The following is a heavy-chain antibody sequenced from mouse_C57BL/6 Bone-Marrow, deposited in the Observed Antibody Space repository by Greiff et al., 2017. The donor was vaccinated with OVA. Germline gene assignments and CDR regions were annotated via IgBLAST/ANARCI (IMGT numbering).Heavy chain of an antibody. J-gene: IGHJ2*01. V-gene: IGHV1-61*01. CDR3: ARGDPGGY. CDR1: GYTFTSYW. D-gene: IGHD1-1*02. CDR2: IYPSDSET. Sequence: QVQLQQPGAELVRPGSSVKLSCKASGYTFTSYWMDWVKQRPGQGLEWIGNIYPSDSETHYNQKFKDKATLTVDKSSSTAYMQLSSLTSEDSAVYYCARGDPGGYWGQGTTLTVSS.